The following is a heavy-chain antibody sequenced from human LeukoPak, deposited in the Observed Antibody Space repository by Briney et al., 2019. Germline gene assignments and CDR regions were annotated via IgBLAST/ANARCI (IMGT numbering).Heavy chain of an antibody. V-gene: IGHV4-39*01. CDR3: ARHEEMITFGGVIASYYFDY. D-gene: IGHD3-16*02. CDR1: GGSISSSSYY. Sequence: SETLSPTCTVSGGSISSSSYYWGWIRQPPGKGLEWIGSIYYSGSTYYNPSLKSRVTISVDTSKNQFSLKLSSVTAADTAVYYCARHEEMITFGGVIASYYFDYWGQGTLVTVSS. CDR2: IYYSGST. J-gene: IGHJ4*02.